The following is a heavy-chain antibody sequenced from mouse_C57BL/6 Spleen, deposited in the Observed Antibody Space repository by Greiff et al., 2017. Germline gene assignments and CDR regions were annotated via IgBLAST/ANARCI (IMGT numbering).Heavy chain of an antibody. CDR3: ARGLLPFAY. V-gene: IGHV7-3*01. D-gene: IGHD2-3*01. Sequence: EVKLVESGGGLVQPGGSLSLSCAASGFTFTAYYMSWVRQPPGKALEWLGFIRNKANGYTTEYSASVQGRFTISRDNSQSILYLQVNALRAEDSATYYCARGLLPFAYWGQGTLVTVSA. J-gene: IGHJ3*01. CDR1: GFTFTAYY. CDR2: IRNKANGYTT.